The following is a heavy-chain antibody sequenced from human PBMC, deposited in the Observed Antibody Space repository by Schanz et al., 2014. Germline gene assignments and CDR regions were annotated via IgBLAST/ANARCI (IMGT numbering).Heavy chain of an antibody. V-gene: IGHV3-33*01. CDR3: ARDHTTESCYSAGPPIDY. D-gene: IGHD2-15*01. Sequence: QVQLVESGGGVVQPGRSLRLSCAASGFTFSSYGMHWVRQAPGKGLEWVAVIWYDGSNKYYADSVKGRFTISRDNSKNTLCLQMNSLRAEDTAVYYCARDHTTESCYSAGPPIDYWGQGTLLTVSS. J-gene: IGHJ4*02. CDR1: GFTFSSYG. CDR2: IWYDGSNK.